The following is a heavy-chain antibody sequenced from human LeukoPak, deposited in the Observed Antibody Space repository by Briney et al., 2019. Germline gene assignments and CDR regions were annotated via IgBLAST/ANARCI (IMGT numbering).Heavy chain of an antibody. V-gene: IGHV3-30-3*01. CDR3: ARAQWLVPTSYYYYGMDV. J-gene: IGHJ6*02. CDR2: ISHDGSNK. Sequence: GGSLRLSCAASGFTFSSYAMHWVRQAPGKGLEWVAVISHDGSNKYYADSVKGRFTISRDNSKNTLYLQMNSLRAEDTAVYYCARAQWLVPTSYYYYGMDVWGQGTTVTVSS. CDR1: GFTFSSYA. D-gene: IGHD6-19*01.